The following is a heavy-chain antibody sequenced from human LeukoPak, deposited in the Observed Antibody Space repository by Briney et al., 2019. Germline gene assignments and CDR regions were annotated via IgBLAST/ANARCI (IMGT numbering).Heavy chain of an antibody. D-gene: IGHD3-22*01. V-gene: IGHV1-69*02. J-gene: IGHJ4*02. CDR3: ARAPRPNYYYDSSGYYRG. Sequence: SVKVSCKASGGTFSSYTISWVRRAPGQGLEWMGRIIPILGIANYAQKFQGRVTITADKSTSTAYMELSSLRSEDTAVYYCARAPRPNYYYDSSGYYRGWGQGTLVTVSS. CDR1: GGTFSSYT. CDR2: IIPILGIA.